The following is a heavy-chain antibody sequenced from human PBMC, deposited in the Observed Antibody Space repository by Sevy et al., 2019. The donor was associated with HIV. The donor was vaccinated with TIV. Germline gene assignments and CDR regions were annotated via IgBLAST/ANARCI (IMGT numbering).Heavy chain of an antibody. CDR3: ARGFDYDFWSSHRYWYFDL. J-gene: IGHJ2*01. CDR2: IYYCGRT. CDR1: GGSISSYY. V-gene: IGHV4-59*01. Sequence: SETLSLTCTVSGGSISSYYWSWIRQPPGKGLEWIGYIYYCGRTNYNPSLKSRVTISVDTSKNQFSLKLSSVTAADTAVYYCARGFDYDFWSSHRYWYFDLWGRGTLVTVSS. D-gene: IGHD3-3*01.